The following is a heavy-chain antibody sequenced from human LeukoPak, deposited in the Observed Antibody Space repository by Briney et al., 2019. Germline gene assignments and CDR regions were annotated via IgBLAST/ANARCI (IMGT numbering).Heavy chain of an antibody. Sequence: SETLSLTCAVYGGSFSGYYWSWIRQPPGKGLEWIGEINHSGSTNYNPSLKSRVTISVDTSKNQFSLKLSSVTAADTAVYYCARGPFTPANFDYWGQGTLVTVSS. CDR3: ARGPFTPANFDY. CDR1: GGSFSGYY. V-gene: IGHV4-34*01. J-gene: IGHJ4*02. CDR2: INHSGST.